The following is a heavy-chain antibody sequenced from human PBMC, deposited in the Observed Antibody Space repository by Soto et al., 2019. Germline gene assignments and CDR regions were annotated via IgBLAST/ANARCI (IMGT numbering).Heavy chain of an antibody. CDR1: GGTITSGRSS. Sequence: SETLSLTCSVSGGTITSGRSSWNWIRQSPGKGLEWIAYIYHSGSTYYNPSLKSRVTISVDRSENQFSLKLTSVTAADTAVYYCARGQWLVQPGYYYYGMDVGGQGTTVTVSS. CDR3: ARGQWLVQPGYYYYGMDV. CDR2: IYHSGST. J-gene: IGHJ6*02. D-gene: IGHD6-19*01. V-gene: IGHV4-30-2*06.